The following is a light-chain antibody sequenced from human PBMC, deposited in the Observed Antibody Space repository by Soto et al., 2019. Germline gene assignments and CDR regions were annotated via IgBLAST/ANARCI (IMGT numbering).Light chain of an antibody. CDR1: SSSIGAGYE. J-gene: IGLJ1*01. V-gene: IGLV1-40*01. CDR2: GNG. Sequence: QSVLTQPPSVSGAPGQRVTISCSGTSSSIGAGYEVHWYHQLPGTAPKLVVSGNGNRPSGVPDRLSASKSGTSASLAITGIHAEDQRNYYCKSYDKRLTAYVFGTGTKVTVL. CDR3: KSYDKRLTAYV.